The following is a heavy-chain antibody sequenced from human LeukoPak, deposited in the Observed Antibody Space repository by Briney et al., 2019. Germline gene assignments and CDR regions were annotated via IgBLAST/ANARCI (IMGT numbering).Heavy chain of an antibody. CDR1: GYTFTSYY. V-gene: IGHV1-46*01. CDR3: ARGQRGWYADY. Sequence: GASVKVSCKASGYTFTSYYMHWVRQAAGQGLEWMGIINPSGGSTSYAQKFQGRVTMTRDMSTSTVYMELSSLRSEDTAVYYCARGQRGWYADYWGQGTLVTVSS. J-gene: IGHJ4*02. D-gene: IGHD6-19*01. CDR2: INPSGGST.